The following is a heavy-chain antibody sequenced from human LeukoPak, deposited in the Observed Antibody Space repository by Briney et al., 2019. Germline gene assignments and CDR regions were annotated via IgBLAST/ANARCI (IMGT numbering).Heavy chain of an antibody. Sequence: KPSETLSLTCTVSGGSISSYYWSWIRQPPGKGLEWIGYISYSGTTNYNPSLKSRATISVAPSKNQFSLKLRSVTAPDTAVYYCARDRGNYFDYWGQGTLVTVSS. D-gene: IGHD6-13*01. CDR2: ISYSGTT. J-gene: IGHJ4*02. V-gene: IGHV4-59*01. CDR1: GGSISSYY. CDR3: ARDRGNYFDY.